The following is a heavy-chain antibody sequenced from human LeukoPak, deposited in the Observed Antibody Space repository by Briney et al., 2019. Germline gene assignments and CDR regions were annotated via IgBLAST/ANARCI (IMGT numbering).Heavy chain of an antibody. CDR1: GYRFTSYG. CDR2: ISAYNGNT. D-gene: IGHD2-15*01. V-gene: IGHV1-18*01. Sequence: ASVKVSCKASGYRFTSYGITWVRQAPGQGLEWMGWISAYNGNTNYAQKLQGRVALTTDTSTSTAYMELRSLRSDDTAVYYCAREGYCSGGTCYSTMNWFDPWGQGTLVTVSS. J-gene: IGHJ5*02. CDR3: AREGYCSGGTCYSTMNWFDP.